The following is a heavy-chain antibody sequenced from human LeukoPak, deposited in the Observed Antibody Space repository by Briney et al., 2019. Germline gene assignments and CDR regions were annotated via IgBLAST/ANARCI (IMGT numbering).Heavy chain of an antibody. CDR2: IRQDGSEK. Sequence: GGSLRLSCAASGFTFSSYWMSWVRQAPGKGLEWVANIRQDGSEKYYVDSVKGRFTISRDNAKNSLYLQMNSLRAEDTAVYYCARDRRSQSYYYDSSGRGWNAFDIWGQGTMVTVSS. CDR1: GFTFSSYW. J-gene: IGHJ3*02. V-gene: IGHV3-7*01. CDR3: ARDRRSQSYYYDSSGRGWNAFDI. D-gene: IGHD3-22*01.